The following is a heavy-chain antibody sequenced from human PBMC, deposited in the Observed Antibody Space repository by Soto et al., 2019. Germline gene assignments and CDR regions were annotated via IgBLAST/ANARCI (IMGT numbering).Heavy chain of an antibody. D-gene: IGHD3-22*01. CDR2: INPNGGST. CDR3: ARSSNPKRITMIVVVITNAFDI. Sequence: GASVKVSCKASGYAFSSYYIHWVRQAPGQGLEWMGVINPNGGSTSYAQNFQGRVTMTRDTSTSTVYMELSSLRSEDTALYYCARSSNPKRITMIVVVITNAFDIWG. J-gene: IGHJ3*02. CDR1: GYAFSSYY. V-gene: IGHV1-46*01.